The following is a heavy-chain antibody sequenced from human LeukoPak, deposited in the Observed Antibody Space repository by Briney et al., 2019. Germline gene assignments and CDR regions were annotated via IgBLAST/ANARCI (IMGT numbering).Heavy chain of an antibody. D-gene: IGHD3-10*01. CDR2: INTDTGIP. V-gene: IGHV7-4-1*02. CDR1: GYTFTTYA. J-gene: IGHJ6*02. CDR3: ARDLGIVREQNYYYYTMDV. Sequence: ASVKVSCRASGYTFTTYAMNWVRQAPGQGREWMGWINTDTGIPTYAQGLTGRFVFSLDTSVSTAYLQISSLKAEDTAVYYCARDLGIVREQNYYYYTMDVWGQGTTVTVSS.